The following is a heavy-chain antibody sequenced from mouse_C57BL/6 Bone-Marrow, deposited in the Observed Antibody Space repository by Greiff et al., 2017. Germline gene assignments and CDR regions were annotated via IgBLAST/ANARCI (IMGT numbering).Heavy chain of an antibody. D-gene: IGHD1-1*01. CDR1: GFTFSSYA. V-gene: IGHV5-4*01. CDR2: ISDGGSYT. CDR3: ARERRDYDGSSPYAMDY. J-gene: IGHJ4*01. Sequence: EVKLMESGGGLVKPGGSLKLSCAASGFTFSSYAMSWVRQTPEKRLEWVATISDGGSYTYYPDNVKGRFTISRDNAKNNLYLQMSHLKSEDTAMYYCARERRDYDGSSPYAMDYWGQGTSVTVSS.